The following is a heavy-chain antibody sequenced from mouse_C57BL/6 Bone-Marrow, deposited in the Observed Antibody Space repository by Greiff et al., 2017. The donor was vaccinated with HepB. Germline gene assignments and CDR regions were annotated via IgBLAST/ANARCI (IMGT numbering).Heavy chain of an antibody. J-gene: IGHJ3*01. CDR1: GYTFTSYG. CDR3: AREDYGSSPFAY. CDR2: IYPRSGNT. D-gene: IGHD1-1*01. Sequence: QVQLQQSGAELARPGASVKLSCKASGYTFTSYGISWVKQRTGQGLEWIGEIYPRSGNTYYNEKFKGKATLTADKSSSTGYMELRSLTSEDSAVYFWAREDYGSSPFAYWGQGTLVTVSA. V-gene: IGHV1-81*01.